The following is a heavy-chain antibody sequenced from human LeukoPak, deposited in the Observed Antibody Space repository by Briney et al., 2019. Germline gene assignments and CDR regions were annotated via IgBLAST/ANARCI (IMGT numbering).Heavy chain of an antibody. Sequence: PSETLSLTRTVSGGSIRSYYWSCLRQPPGKGLEWIGYIYYSGSTNYNPSLKSRVPISVDTSKNQFSLTLSSVTAADPAVYYCARLSSPIYGMDVWGQATTVTVSS. V-gene: IGHV4-59*08. CDR3: ARLSSPIYGMDV. D-gene: IGHD2-2*01. CDR1: GGSIRSYY. J-gene: IGHJ6*02. CDR2: IYYSGST.